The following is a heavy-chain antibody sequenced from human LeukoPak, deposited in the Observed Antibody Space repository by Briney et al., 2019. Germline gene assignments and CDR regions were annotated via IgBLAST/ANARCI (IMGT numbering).Heavy chain of an antibody. Sequence: GSLRLSCAASGFTFDDYGMSWVRQPPGKGLEWIGYIYYSGSTNYNPSLKSRVTISVDTSKNQFSLKLSSVTAADTAVYYCARQVRVRYSSSWDYFDYWGQGTLVTVSS. D-gene: IGHD6-13*01. CDR3: ARQVRVRYSSSWDYFDY. CDR2: IYYSGST. V-gene: IGHV4-59*08. J-gene: IGHJ4*02. CDR1: GFTFDDYG.